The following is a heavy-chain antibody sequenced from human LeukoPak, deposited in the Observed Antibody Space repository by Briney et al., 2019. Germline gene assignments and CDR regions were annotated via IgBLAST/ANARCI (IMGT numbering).Heavy chain of an antibody. CDR1: GFTFSSYA. J-gene: IGHJ4*02. CDR2: ISGSGGST. V-gene: IGHV3-23*01. Sequence: GGSLRLSCAASGFTFSSYAMSWVRQAPRKGLEWVSAISGSGGSTYYADSVEGRFTISRDNSKNTLYLQMNSLRAEDTAVYYCAKVGGYSYGYPFDYWGQGTLVTVSS. D-gene: IGHD5-18*01. CDR3: AKVGGYSYGYPFDY.